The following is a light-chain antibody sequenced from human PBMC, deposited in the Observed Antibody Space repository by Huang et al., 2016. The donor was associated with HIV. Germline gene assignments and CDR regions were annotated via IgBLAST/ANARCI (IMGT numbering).Light chain of an antibody. Sequence: IVLTQSPGTLSLSPGERATLSCRASQSVSSNYLAWYQQKPGQAPRRLIYSASSRATGVPDRFSGSGSGTDFTLTISRLEPEDFAVYYCQEYDNSPPLTFGGGTKVEIK. CDR2: SAS. CDR3: QEYDNSPPLT. V-gene: IGKV3-20*01. CDR1: QSVSSNY. J-gene: IGKJ4*01.